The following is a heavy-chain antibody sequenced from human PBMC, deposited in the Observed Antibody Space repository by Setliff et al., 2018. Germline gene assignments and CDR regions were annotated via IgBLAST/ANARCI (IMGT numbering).Heavy chain of an antibody. J-gene: IGHJ3*02. Sequence: SETLSLTCTVSGGSISGYYWTWIRQTPEMGLEWIGHIHSSGNTHINPSLGSRVSMSVDTYQNQCSLKVSSMTSADTAVYYCVRGRMRGSCSGPSCTYDPFDIWGQGTPVTVSS. CDR3: VRGRMRGSCSGPSCTYDPFDI. CDR2: IHSSGNT. D-gene: IGHD2-2*01. CDR1: GGSISGYY. V-gene: IGHV4-59*01.